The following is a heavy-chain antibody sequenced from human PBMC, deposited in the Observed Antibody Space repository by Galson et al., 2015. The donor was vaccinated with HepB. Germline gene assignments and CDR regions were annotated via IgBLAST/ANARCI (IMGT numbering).Heavy chain of an antibody. J-gene: IGHJ2*01. Sequence: PALVKPTQTLTLTCTFSGFSLSTSGVGVGWIRQPPGKALEWLTVIYWDDDKRYSPSLKSRLTITKDTSKNQVVLTMTNMDPVDTGTYYCAHIGRGNSGWYFAPWGRGTRVTVSS. D-gene: IGHD3-10*01. CDR2: IYWDDDK. CDR1: GFSLSTSGVG. V-gene: IGHV2-5*02. CDR3: AHIGRGNSGWYFAP.